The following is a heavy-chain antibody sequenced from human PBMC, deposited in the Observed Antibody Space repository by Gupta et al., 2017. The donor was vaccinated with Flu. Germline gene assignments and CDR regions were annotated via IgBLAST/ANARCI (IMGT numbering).Heavy chain of an antibody. V-gene: IGHV3-30*18. Sequence: QVQLVESGGGVVQPGKSLRLSCAAPRFVFRAYGMLWVRQAPGQGLEWVAAVSYDGSKKYYADSVKGRFTISRDNSKDTLNLQMNSLRPDDTAVYYCAKSITTGYYYMDVWGKGTTVTVSS. CDR1: RFVFRAYG. D-gene: IGHD4-11*01. CDR3: AKSITTGYYYMDV. CDR2: VSYDGSKK. J-gene: IGHJ6*03.